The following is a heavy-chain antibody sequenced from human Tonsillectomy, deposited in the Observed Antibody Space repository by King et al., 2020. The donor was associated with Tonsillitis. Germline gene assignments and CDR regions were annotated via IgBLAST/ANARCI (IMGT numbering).Heavy chain of an antibody. V-gene: IGHV4-61*02. Sequence: VQLQESGPGLVKPSQTLSLTCTVSGGSISSGTYYWSWIRQPAGKGLEWIGRIYASGSTNYNPSLKSRVTMSVDTSQNQFSLKLSSVTAADTAVYYCARDWDRYWGQGTLVTVSS. CDR3: ARDWDRY. CDR1: GGSISSGTYY. D-gene: IGHD1-26*01. CDR2: IYASGST. J-gene: IGHJ4*02.